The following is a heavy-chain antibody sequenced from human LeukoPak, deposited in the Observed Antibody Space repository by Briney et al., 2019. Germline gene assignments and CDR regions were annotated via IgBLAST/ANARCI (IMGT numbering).Heavy chain of an antibody. CDR2: ISYDGNNK. J-gene: IGHJ4*02. CDR3: AKDPQRKPKYYDILTGLED. CDR1: GFTFSSYG. V-gene: IGHV3-30*18. Sequence: GRSLRLSCAASGFTFSSYGMHWVRQAPGKGLEWVAVISYDGNNKYYADSVKGRFTISRDNSRNTLYLQMNSLRAEDTAVYYCAKDPQRKPKYYDILTGLEDWGQGTLVTVSS. D-gene: IGHD3-9*01.